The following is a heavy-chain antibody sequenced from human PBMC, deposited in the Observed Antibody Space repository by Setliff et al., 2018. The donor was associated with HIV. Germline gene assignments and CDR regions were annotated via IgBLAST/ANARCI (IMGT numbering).Heavy chain of an antibody. CDR1: GGSINTYY. V-gene: IGHV4-4*07. Sequence: LRETLSLTCTVSGGSINTYYWSWIRQPAGKGLEWIGRFYTSGSTNYNPSLKSRVTMSVDTSKNQFSLKLSSVTAADTAVYYCARDRLTYYFDYWGQGILVTVSS. J-gene: IGHJ4*02. CDR3: ARDRLTYYFDY. CDR2: FYTSGST. D-gene: IGHD3-22*01.